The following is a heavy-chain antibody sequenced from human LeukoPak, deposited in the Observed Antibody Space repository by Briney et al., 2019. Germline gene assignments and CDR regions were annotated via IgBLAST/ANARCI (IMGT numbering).Heavy chain of an antibody. J-gene: IGHJ4*02. CDR3: AKGSRDSTSYCFDY. Sequence: GGSLRLSCVASGFTFSTYAMSWVRQAPGKGLEWVSGISGSGDSTYYADSVKGRFTISSDKSKNTLYLQMNSLRAEDTAMYYCAKGSRDSTSYCFDYWGQGTLVTVSS. D-gene: IGHD3-22*01. CDR1: GFTFSTYA. V-gene: IGHV3-23*01. CDR2: ISGSGDST.